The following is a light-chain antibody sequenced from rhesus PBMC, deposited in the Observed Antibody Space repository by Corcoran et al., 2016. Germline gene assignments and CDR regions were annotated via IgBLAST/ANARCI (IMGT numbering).Light chain of an antibody. J-gene: IGKJ1*01. CDR2: GAS. CDR3: YQHSIGWT. CDR1: QSVSSY. V-gene: IGKV3-10*01. Sequence: QVILTQSPATLSLSPGERATLSCRASQSVSSYLAWYQQQPGQAPRLLIYGASSRATGIPDRFSGSGSGTDFTLTISSLEPEDVGVYHCYQHSIGWTFGQGTKVEIK.